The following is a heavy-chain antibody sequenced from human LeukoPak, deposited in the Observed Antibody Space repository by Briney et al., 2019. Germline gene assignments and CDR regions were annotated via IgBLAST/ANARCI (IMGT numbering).Heavy chain of an antibody. D-gene: IGHD3-10*01. V-gene: IGHV4-4*07. Sequence: SETLSLTCTVSGGSMSGYYWSWIRQPAGKGLEWIGRINISGYTNYNPSLKSRVTMSVDTSKNEFSLNLRSGTAADTAVYCASRGGYRFRFTDYYFYYMDVWGNGTTVTVSS. CDR3: ASRGGYRFRFTDYYFYYMDV. J-gene: IGHJ6*03. CDR2: INISGYT. CDR1: GGSMSGYY.